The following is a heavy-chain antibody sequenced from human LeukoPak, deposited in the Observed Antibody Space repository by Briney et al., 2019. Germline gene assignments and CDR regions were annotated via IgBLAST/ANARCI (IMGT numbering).Heavy chain of an antibody. D-gene: IGHD3-3*01. CDR2: IYHSGST. CDR3: ARHVYDFWSGYYYYYMDV. J-gene: IGHJ6*03. V-gene: IGHV4-38-2*01. Sequence: PSETLSLTCAVSGYSISSGYYWGWIRQPPGKGLEWIGSIYHSGSTYYNPSLKSRVTISVDTSKNQFSLKLSSVTAADTAVYYCARHVYDFWSGYYYYYMDVWGKGTTVTVSS. CDR1: GYSISSGYY.